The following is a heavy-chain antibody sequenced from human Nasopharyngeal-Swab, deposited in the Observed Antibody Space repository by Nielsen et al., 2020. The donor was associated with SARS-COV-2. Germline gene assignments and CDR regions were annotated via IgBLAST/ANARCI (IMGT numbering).Heavy chain of an antibody. V-gene: IGHV3-21*01. CDR2: ISSSSSYI. Sequence: GESLKISCAASGFTFSRFSMSWVRQAPGKGLEWVSSISSSSSYIYYADSVKGRFTISRDNAKNSLYLQMNSLRAEDTAVYYCARDREELRYFDWLPSNWFDPWGQGTLVTVSS. D-gene: IGHD3-9*01. CDR3: ARDREELRYFDWLPSNWFDP. CDR1: GFTFSRFS. J-gene: IGHJ5*02.